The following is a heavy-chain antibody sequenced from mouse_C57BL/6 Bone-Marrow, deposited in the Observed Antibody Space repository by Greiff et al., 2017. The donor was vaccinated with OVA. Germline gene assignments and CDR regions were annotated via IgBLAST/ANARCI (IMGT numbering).Heavy chain of an antibody. J-gene: IGHJ2*01. D-gene: IGHD5-1-1*01. V-gene: IGHV5-9*01. CDR1: GFTFSSYT. Sequence: EVKLMESGGGLVKPGGSLKLSCAASGFTFSSYTMSWVRQTPEKRLEWVATISGGGGNTYYPDSVKGRFTISRDNAKNTLYLQMTSLRSEDPPFFSRSRNGGNTGTWGFDYWGQGTTLTVSS. CDR2: ISGGGGNT. CDR3: SRNGGNTGTWGFDY.